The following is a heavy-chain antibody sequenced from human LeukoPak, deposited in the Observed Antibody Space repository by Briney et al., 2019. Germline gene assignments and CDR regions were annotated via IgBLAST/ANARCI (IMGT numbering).Heavy chain of an antibody. J-gene: IGHJ4*02. Sequence: SETLSLTCAVSGGSINNYYWSWIRQPPGKGLEWIGYIYDSGSTNYNPSLKSRVTTSLDTSKNQVSLELSSVTAADTAVYYCARDAYYGSGSYVDYWGQGTLVTVSS. CDR3: ARDAYYGSGSYVDY. V-gene: IGHV4-59*01. D-gene: IGHD3-10*01. CDR1: GGSINNYY. CDR2: IYDSGST.